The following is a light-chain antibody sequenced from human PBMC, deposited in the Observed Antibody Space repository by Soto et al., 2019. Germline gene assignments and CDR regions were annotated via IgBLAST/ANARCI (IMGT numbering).Light chain of an antibody. V-gene: IGLV1-44*01. CDR3: AAWDDSLNGVV. CDR1: SSNIGGNI. CDR2: GND. Sequence: QSVRTQPPSASGTPGQRVTISCSGSSSNIGGNIVNWYQQLPGTAPKLLIFGNDQRPSWVPDRFSGSKSGTSASLAISGLQSEEEANYYCAAWDDSLNGVVFGGVTKVTVL. J-gene: IGLJ2*01.